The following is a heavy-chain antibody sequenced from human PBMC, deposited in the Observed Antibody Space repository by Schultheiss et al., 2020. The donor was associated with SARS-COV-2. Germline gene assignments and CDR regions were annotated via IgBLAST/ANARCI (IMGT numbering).Heavy chain of an antibody. Sequence: ASVKVSCTASGYTFTSYAMHWVRQAPGQRLEWMGWINAGNGNTKYSQEFQGRVTITRDKSASTAYMELSSLRSEDTAVYYCAREPGYCSGGSCYSNFDYWGQGALVTGSS. CDR1: GYTFTSYA. CDR3: AREPGYCSGGSCYSNFDY. D-gene: IGHD2-15*01. J-gene: IGHJ4*02. V-gene: IGHV1-3*01. CDR2: INAGNGNT.